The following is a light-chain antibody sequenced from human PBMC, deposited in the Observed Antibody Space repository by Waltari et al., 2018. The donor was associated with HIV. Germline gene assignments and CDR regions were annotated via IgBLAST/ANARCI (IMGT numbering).Light chain of an antibody. CDR3: QTWDTTTVV. CDR1: KLGVGN. J-gene: IGLJ2*01. V-gene: IGLV3-1*01. Sequence: SYELTQPPSVSVSPEQTASITCSGDKLGVGNVCWYQQKPCQSPVLVIYQDTKRPSGIPERFSGSNSGNTATLTISGTQAMDEADYYCQTWDTTTVVFGGGTKLTVL. CDR2: QDT.